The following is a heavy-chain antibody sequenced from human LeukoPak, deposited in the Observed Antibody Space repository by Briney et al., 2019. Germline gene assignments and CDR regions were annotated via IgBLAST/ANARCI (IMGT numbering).Heavy chain of an antibody. CDR1: GFTFSSYG. CDR3: AKTGLGVEFDWLLFGY. CDR2: IRYDGSNK. V-gene: IGHV3-30*02. J-gene: IGHJ4*02. Sequence: PGGSLRLSCAASGFTFSSYGMHWVRQAPGKGLEWVAFIRYDGSNKYYADSVKGRFTISRDNSKNTLYLQMSSLRAEDTAVYYCAKTGLGVEFDWLLFGYWGQGTLVTVSS. D-gene: IGHD3-9*01.